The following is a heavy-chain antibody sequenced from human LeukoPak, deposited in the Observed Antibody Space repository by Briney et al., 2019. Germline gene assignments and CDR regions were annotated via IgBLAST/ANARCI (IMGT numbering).Heavy chain of an antibody. CDR3: ARVYRGAYYDSSGRWFDP. CDR2: IYYSGST. V-gene: IGHV4-59*01. CDR1: GGSISSYY. D-gene: IGHD3-22*01. J-gene: IGHJ5*02. Sequence: SETLPLACTVSGGSISSYYWSWLRQPPGKGLEWVGYIYYSGSTNYNPSLKSRVTISVDTSKNQFSLKLSSVTAADTAVYYCARVYRGAYYDSSGRWFDPWGQGTLVTVSS.